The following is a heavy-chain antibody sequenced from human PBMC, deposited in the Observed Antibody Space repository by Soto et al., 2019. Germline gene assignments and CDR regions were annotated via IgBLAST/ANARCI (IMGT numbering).Heavy chain of an antibody. J-gene: IGHJ5*02. V-gene: IGHV4-31*03. CDR3: ARDRVVAAKGYNWFDP. CDR1: GGSISSGGYY. D-gene: IGHD2-15*01. Sequence: SETLSLTCTVSGGSISSGGYYWSWIRQHPGKGLEWIGYIYYSGSTYYNPSLKSRVTISVDTSKNQFSLKLSSVTAADTAVYYCARDRVVAAKGYNWFDPWGQGTLVTVSS. CDR2: IYYSGST.